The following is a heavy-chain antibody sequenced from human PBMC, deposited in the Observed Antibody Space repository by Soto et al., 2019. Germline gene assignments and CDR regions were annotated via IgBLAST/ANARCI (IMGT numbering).Heavy chain of an antibody. Sequence: SSVQVSCTSSGGTFSSYAISWVRQAPGQGLEWMGGIIPIFGTANYAQKFQGRVTITADESTSTAYMELSSLRSEDTAVYYCAREETQGIAVAPGDSWGQGATVTVS. CDR1: GGTFSSYA. D-gene: IGHD6-19*01. J-gene: IGHJ3*02. CDR3: AREETQGIAVAPGDS. CDR2: IIPIFGTA. V-gene: IGHV1-69*01.